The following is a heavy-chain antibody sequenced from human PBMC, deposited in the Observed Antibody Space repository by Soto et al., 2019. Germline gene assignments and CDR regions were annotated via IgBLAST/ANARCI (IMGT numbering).Heavy chain of an antibody. D-gene: IGHD6-25*01. J-gene: IGHJ4*02. CDR1: GGTFSSYA. Sequence: SVKVSCKASGGTFSSYAISWVRQAPGQGLEWMGGIIPIFGTANYAQKFQGRVTITADESTSTAYMELSSLRSEDTAVYYFAIVPTSERLRNDYRGQGTLVNV. V-gene: IGHV1-69*13. CDR3: AIVPTSERLRNDY. CDR2: IIPIFGTA.